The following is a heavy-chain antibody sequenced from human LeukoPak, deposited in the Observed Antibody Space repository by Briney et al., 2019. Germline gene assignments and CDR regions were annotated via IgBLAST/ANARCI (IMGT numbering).Heavy chain of an antibody. J-gene: IGHJ4*02. V-gene: IGHV3-49*04. CDR3: TRDQTPYY. Sequence: GGSLRLSCAGSGFPFSSHGMNWVRQAPGKGLEWVGFIASETYGGTAEYAASVKGRFTISRDDSKSIAYLQMNSLKTEDTAVYYCTRDQTPYYWGQGTLVTVSS. CDR1: GFPFSSHG. CDR2: IASETYGGTA.